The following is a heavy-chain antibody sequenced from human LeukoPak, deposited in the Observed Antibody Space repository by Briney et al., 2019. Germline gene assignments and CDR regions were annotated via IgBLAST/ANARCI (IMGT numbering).Heavy chain of an antibody. CDR1: GFTFSNYG. Sequence: GGSLRLSCAASGFTFSNYGMHWVRQAPGKGLQWVAFIRYDGSNKYYADSVKGRFTISRDNSKNTLFLQMNSLRAEDTAVYYCAKSFNYGDFSPLDYWGQGTLVTVSS. D-gene: IGHD4-17*01. V-gene: IGHV3-30*02. CDR3: AKSFNYGDFSPLDY. J-gene: IGHJ4*02. CDR2: IRYDGSNK.